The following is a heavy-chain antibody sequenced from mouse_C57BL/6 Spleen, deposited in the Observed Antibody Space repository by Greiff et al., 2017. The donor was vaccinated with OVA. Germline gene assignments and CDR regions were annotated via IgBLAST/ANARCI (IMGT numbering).Heavy chain of an antibody. CDR1: GYTFTSYG. D-gene: IGHD1-1*01. V-gene: IGHV1-81*01. J-gene: IGHJ4*01. CDR2: IYPRSGNT. Sequence: QVQLQQSGAELARPGASVKLSCKASGYTFTSYGISWVKQRTGQGLEWIGEIYPRSGNTYYTEKFKGKATLTADKSSSTAYMELRSLTSEDSAVYFCARTTVVATGDMDYWGQGTSVTVAS. CDR3: ARTTVVATGDMDY.